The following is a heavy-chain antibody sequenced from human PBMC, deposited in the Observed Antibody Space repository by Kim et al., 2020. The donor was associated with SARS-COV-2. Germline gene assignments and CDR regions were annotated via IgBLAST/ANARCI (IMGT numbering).Heavy chain of an antibody. CDR2: MYYSGST. D-gene: IGHD6-19*01. Sequence: SETLSLTCTVSGGSMSSSSYYWGWIRQPPGKGLEWIGSMYYSGSTLYNPSLKSRVNISVDTSKNRFSLKLSSVTVADTAVYYCARISYSSGWYDTPEFDYWGQGTLVTVSS. J-gene: IGHJ4*02. CDR3: ARISYSSGWYDTPEFDY. V-gene: IGHV4-39*01. CDR1: GGSMSSSSYY.